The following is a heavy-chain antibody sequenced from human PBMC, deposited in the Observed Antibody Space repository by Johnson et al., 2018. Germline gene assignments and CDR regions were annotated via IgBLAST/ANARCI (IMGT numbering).Heavy chain of an antibody. CDR1: GFTFSSYS. J-gene: IGHJ3*01. CDR3: AKGDIRLVSHDALDL. D-gene: IGHD3-10*01. V-gene: IGHV3-21*01. Sequence: VQLVESGGGLVKPGGSLRLSCAASGFTFSSYSMNWVRQAPGKGLEWVSSISSSGSTIYYADSVKGRFTNSMDNPKNSLYLQMNSLSAEDTAVYYCAKGDIRLVSHDALDLWGQGTMVTVSS. CDR2: ISSSGSTI.